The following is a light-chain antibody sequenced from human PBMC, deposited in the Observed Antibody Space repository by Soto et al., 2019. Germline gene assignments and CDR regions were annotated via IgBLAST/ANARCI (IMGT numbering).Light chain of an antibody. CDR2: YDS. Sequence: SYELTQPPSVSVAPGKTANITCGGNNIGRKSVHWYQQKPGQAPVLVIYYDSDRPSGIPERFSGSNSGNTATLTVSRVEAGDEADYYCQVWDTSIHPYVVFGGGTKVTVL. J-gene: IGLJ2*01. CDR3: QVWDTSIHPYVV. V-gene: IGLV3-21*04. CDR1: NIGRKS.